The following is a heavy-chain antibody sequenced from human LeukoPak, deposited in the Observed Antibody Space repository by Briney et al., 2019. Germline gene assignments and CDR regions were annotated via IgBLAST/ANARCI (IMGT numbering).Heavy chain of an antibody. D-gene: IGHD3-10*01. CDR1: GYTFSGYY. V-gene: IGHV1-2*02. J-gene: IGHJ5*02. Sequence: ASVKVSCKASGYTFSGYYIHWVRQAPGQGLEWMGWINPNTGGTKYAQRFQDRVTMTRDTSISTAYMEVSRLRYDDTAVYYCARPLRVTMIRGAAFRSSSDFDPWGQGTLVTVSS. CDR2: INPNTGGT. CDR3: ARPLRVTMIRGAAFRSSSDFDP.